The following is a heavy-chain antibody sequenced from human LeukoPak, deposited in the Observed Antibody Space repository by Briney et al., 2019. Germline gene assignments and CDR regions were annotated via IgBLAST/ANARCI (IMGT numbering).Heavy chain of an antibody. V-gene: IGHV3-7*01. CDR2: IKQDGSEK. CDR3: ARGPPGYSSGWHFFDY. D-gene: IGHD6-19*01. CDR1: GFTFSSYW. Sequence: GGSLRLSCAASGFTFSSYWMSWVRQAPGKGLEWVANIKQDGSEKYYVDSVKGRFTISRDSAKNSLYLQMNSLRAEDTAVYYCARGPPGYSSGWHFFDYWGQGTLVTVSS. J-gene: IGHJ4*02.